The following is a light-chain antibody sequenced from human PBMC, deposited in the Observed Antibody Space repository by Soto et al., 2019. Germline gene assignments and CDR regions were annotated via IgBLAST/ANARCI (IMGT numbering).Light chain of an antibody. CDR1: QSISNC. V-gene: IGKV1-39*01. J-gene: IGKJ4*01. CDR3: QESYTTPLT. Sequence: DIQMTQSPSTLSTSVGDRVTITFLASQSISNCLNWYQHKPGNAPKILIHSASTLESGVPSRFSGGGSGTEFNFTISSLQREDSATYYCQESYTTPLTFGGGT. CDR2: SAS.